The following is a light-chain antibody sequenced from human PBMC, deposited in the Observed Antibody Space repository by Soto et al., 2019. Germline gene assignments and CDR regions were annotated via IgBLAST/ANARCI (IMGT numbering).Light chain of an antibody. CDR2: DVS. Sequence: QSALTQSASVSGSPGQSITISCTGTSSDVGTYDFASWYQQHPGKAPRLMIFDVSERPSGVPDRFSGSKSGNTASLTISGLQDEDEADYYCCLYAVTFYVFGTGTKVTVL. V-gene: IGLV2-11*01. CDR1: SSDVGTYDF. CDR3: CLYAVTFYV. J-gene: IGLJ1*01.